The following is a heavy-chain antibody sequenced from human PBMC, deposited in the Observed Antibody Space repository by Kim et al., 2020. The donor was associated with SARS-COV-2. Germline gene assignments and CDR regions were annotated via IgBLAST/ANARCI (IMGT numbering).Heavy chain of an antibody. CDR3: ARGFGSGNYYK. CDR2: ITGSNSVI. CDR1: GFTFTTYY. V-gene: IGHV3-48*02. J-gene: IGHJ4*02. Sequence: GGSLRLSCAASGFTFTTYYINWVRQAPGRGLEWVSTITGSNSVIYYADSVKGRFTLSRDIAKNSLYLQMNSVRDEDTAVYFCARGFGSGNYYKWGQGTLVTVSS. D-gene: IGHD3-10*01.